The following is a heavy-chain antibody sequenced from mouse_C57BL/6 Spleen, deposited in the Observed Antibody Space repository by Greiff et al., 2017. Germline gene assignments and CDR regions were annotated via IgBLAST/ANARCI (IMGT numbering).Heavy chain of an antibody. Sequence: EVKLMESGGDLVKPGGSLKLSCAASGFTFSSYGMSWVRQTPDKRLEWVATLSSGGSYTYYPDSVKGRFTISRDNAKNTLYLQMSSLKSEDTAMYYCARHGDYGSSHWYFDVWGTGTTVTVSS. D-gene: IGHD1-1*01. V-gene: IGHV5-6*01. CDR2: LSSGGSYT. J-gene: IGHJ1*03. CDR1: GFTFSSYG. CDR3: ARHGDYGSSHWYFDV.